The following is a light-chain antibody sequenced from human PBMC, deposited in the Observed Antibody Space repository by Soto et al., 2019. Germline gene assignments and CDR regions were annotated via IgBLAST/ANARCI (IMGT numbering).Light chain of an antibody. Sequence: DIQMTQSPSTLSASVGDRVTITCRASQSINNWLAWYQQIPGKAPKLLIYGASTLESEVPSRFSGSGSGTEFTLTITSLQADDFATYYCQQYNSYRTFGQGTKVEIK. CDR2: GAS. CDR3: QQYNSYRT. CDR1: QSINNW. V-gene: IGKV1-5*01. J-gene: IGKJ1*01.